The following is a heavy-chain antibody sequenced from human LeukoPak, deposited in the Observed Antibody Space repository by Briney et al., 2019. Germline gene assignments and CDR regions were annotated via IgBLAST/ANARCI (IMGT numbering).Heavy chain of an antibody. CDR2: IKSKTDGGTT. J-gene: IGHJ6*04. D-gene: IGHD3-3*01. V-gene: IGHV3-15*01. CDR3: TTDPLWRYYDFFGDV. Sequence: GGSLRLSCAASGFTFSSYGMHWGRQALGKGLEWVGRIKSKTDGGTTDYAAPVKGRFTISREDSKNTLYLQMNSLKTEDTAVYYCTTDPLWRYYDFFGDVWGKGTTVTVSS. CDR1: GFTFSSYG.